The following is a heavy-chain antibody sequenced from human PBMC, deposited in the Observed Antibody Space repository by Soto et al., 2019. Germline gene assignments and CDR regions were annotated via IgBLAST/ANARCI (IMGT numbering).Heavy chain of an antibody. CDR2: TYYRSKWYN. J-gene: IGHJ4*02. CDR3: ASGYGGNRDFDY. D-gene: IGHD4-17*01. CDR1: GDSVSSNSAA. V-gene: IGHV6-1*01. Sequence: QVQLQQSGPGLVKPSQTLSLTCAISGDSVSSNSAAWNWIRQSPSRGLEWLGRTYYRSKWYNDYAGPVQGRITINPHTSKNQFALQLNSVTPEDTAVYYCASGYGGNRDFDYWGQGTLVTVSS.